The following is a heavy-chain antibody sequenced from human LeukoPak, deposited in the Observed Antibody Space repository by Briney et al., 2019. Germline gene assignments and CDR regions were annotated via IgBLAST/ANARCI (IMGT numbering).Heavy chain of an antibody. D-gene: IGHD2-8*01. J-gene: IGHJ4*02. CDR3: ARSNCTYGVCYTHYFDY. V-gene: IGHV1-46*01. CDR1: GYTFTSYH. CDR2: INPSGGST. Sequence: ASVKVSCKASGYTFTSYHMHWVRQAPGQGLEWMGIINPSGGSTSYAQKFQGRVTMTRDMSTSTVYMELSSLRSEDTAVYYCARSNCTYGVCYTHYFDYWGQGTLVTVSS.